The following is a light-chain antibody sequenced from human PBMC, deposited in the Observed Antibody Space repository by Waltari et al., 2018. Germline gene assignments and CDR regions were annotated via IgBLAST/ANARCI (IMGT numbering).Light chain of an antibody. V-gene: IGKV2-30*01. CDR2: KVS. J-gene: IGKJ4*01. CDR3: MQGGHCPLT. Sequence: DIVMTQSPPSLPVTLGQRASISCRSSQSLVNSNGNTYLSWFQQRPGQSPRRLIYKVSNRDSGVPDRFSGSGSGTDFTLKISSVAAEDVGVYYCMQGGHCPLTFGGGTKVEIK. CDR1: QSLVNSNGNTY.